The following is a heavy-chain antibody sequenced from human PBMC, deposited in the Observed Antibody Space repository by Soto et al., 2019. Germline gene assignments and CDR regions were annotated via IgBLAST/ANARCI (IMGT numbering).Heavy chain of an antibody. CDR3: ATAYSGWDKWAFDN. CDR1: GFNFNNAW. D-gene: IGHD6-19*01. Sequence: EVHLVESGGGLVKHAGSLRLSCAASGFNFNNAWMSWVRQAPGKGLEWVGRIKSKTDGGTSDYSAPVKGRFTISRVDSQDTLYLQMNSLKTEDTAVYYCATAYSGWDKWAFDNWGQGTLVTVSP. J-gene: IGHJ4*02. V-gene: IGHV3-15*01. CDR2: IKSKTDGGTS.